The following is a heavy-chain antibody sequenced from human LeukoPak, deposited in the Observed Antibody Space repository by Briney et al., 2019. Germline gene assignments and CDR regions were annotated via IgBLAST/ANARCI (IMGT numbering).Heavy chain of an antibody. J-gene: IGHJ5*02. CDR2: IYYSGST. V-gene: IGHV4-59*01. CDR3: ARDLSIPYSSSWPRWFDP. D-gene: IGHD6-13*01. Sequence: SETLSLTCTVSGGSISSYYWSWIRQPPGKGLEWIGYIYYSGSTNYNPSLKSRVTISVDTSKNQFSLKLSSVTAADTAVYYCARDLSIPYSSSWPRWFDPWGQGTLVTVSS. CDR1: GGSISSYY.